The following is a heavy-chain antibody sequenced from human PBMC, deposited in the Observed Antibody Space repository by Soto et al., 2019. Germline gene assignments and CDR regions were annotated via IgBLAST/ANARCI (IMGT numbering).Heavy chain of an antibody. Sequence: QVQLVESGGGVVQPGRSLRLSCAASGFTFSSYGMHWVRQAPGKGLEWVAVIWYDGSNKYYADSVKGRFTISRDNSKNTVYLQMNSLRAEDTDVYYCASGCGGSCFCYYYYGMDVWGQGTTVTVSS. CDR1: GFTFSSYG. CDR2: IWYDGSNK. D-gene: IGHD2-15*01. CDR3: ASGCGGSCFCYYYYGMDV. V-gene: IGHV3-33*01. J-gene: IGHJ6*02.